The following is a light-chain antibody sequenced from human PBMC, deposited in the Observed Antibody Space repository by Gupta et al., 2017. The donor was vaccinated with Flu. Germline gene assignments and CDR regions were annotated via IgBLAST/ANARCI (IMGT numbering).Light chain of an antibody. V-gene: IGKV1-39*01. Sequence: DVQMIQSPSSLSASVGDRVTITCQASQTIGNYLTWYQQRPGSAPKVLIYGVSTLQTGVSSRFSGSGSGTDFTLTITSLQPEDFATYYCLQTYSVVPWTFGQGTRVDIK. CDR1: QTIGNY. CDR2: GVS. J-gene: IGKJ1*01. CDR3: LQTYSVVPWT.